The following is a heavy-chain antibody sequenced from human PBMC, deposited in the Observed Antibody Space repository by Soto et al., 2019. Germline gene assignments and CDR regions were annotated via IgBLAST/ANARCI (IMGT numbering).Heavy chain of an antibody. V-gene: IGHV3-23*01. CDR1: GFTFSAYG. D-gene: IGHD3-22*01. CDR2: ISGTGGST. Sequence: EVQLLESGGGLVQSGGSLRLSCAASGFTFSAYGLSWVRQAPGKGLEWVSFISGTGGSTDYADSVEGRFTISRDNSKNTLYLLMNSLRADDTAVYYCARTGYYYDGSGLYYFDYWGQGTLVTVSS. J-gene: IGHJ4*02. CDR3: ARTGYYYDGSGLYYFDY.